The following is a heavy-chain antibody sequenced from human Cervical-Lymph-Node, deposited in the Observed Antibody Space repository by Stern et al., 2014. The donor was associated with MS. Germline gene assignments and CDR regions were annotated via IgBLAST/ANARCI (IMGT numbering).Heavy chain of an antibody. CDR2: IWAEGLTR. V-gene: IGHV3-33*01. J-gene: IGHJ3*02. CDR3: ARDLGWWGLDPSDI. CDR1: GFIVRGFG. D-gene: IGHD2-21*02. Sequence: VQLVESGGGVVQPGRSLRLSCAASGFIVRGFGMHWVRQAPGKGLEWVAGIWAEGLTRNSGDSLRGRFTISRDTSKNTVDLQMDSLRVEDTAVYYCARDLGWWGLDPSDIWGQGTMVTVS.